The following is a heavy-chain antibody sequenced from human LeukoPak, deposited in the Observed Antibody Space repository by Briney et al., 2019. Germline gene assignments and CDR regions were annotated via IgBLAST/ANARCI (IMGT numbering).Heavy chain of an antibody. CDR3: AKVDQVGASWSTISNFDY. V-gene: IGHV3-30*04. J-gene: IGHJ4*02. Sequence: GGSLRLSCAASGFIFSSYAMHWVRQAPGKGLEWVAVISYDGSNKYADSVKGRFTISRDNSKNTLYLQMNRLRAEDTAVYYCAKVDQVGASWSTISNFDYWGQGTLVTVSS. D-gene: IGHD1-26*01. CDR1: GFIFSSYA. CDR2: ISYDGSNK.